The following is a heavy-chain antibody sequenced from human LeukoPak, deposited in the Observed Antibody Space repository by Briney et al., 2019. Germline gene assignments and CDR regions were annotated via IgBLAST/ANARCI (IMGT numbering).Heavy chain of an antibody. D-gene: IGHD3-3*01. J-gene: IGHJ5*02. CDR2: IFYSGGT. CDR1: GGSINRSSRYY. Sequence: PSETPSLTCTVSGGSINRSSRYYWGWIRQPPGKGLEWIGSIFYSGGTYYNPSLKSRVTISVDTSNNQFSLKLTSVTAADTAVYYCVRHVPSTIFFNWFDPWGQGTLVTVSS. CDR3: VRHVPSTIFFNWFDP. V-gene: IGHV4-39*01.